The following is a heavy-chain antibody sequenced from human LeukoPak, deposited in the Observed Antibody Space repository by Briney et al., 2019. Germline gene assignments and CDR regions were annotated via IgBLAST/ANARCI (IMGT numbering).Heavy chain of an antibody. J-gene: IGHJ5*02. D-gene: IGHD3-9*01. CDR1: GGSFSGYY. CDR3: ASRVLRYFDWLFDP. CDR2: INHSGST. Sequence: KPSETLSLTCAVNGGSFSGYYWSWIRQPPGKGLEWIGEINHSGSTNYNPSLKSRVTISVDTSKNQFSLKLSSVTAADTAVYYCASRVLRYFDWLFDPWGQGTLVTVSS. V-gene: IGHV4-34*01.